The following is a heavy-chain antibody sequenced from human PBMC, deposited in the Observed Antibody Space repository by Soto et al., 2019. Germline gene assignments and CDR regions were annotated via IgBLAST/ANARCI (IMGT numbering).Heavy chain of an antibody. Sequence: LRLSCAPSGFTFSTYGMHWVRQAPGKGLEWVAVISYDGSNKYYADSVKGRFTISRHNSKNTLYLQMNSLRAEDTAVYYCARPAIYGSGSYYTYYYYGMDVWGQGTTVTVSS. CDR3: ARPAIYGSGSYYTYYYYGMDV. D-gene: IGHD3-10*01. V-gene: IGHV3-30*03. J-gene: IGHJ6*02. CDR1: GFTFSTYG. CDR2: ISYDGSNK.